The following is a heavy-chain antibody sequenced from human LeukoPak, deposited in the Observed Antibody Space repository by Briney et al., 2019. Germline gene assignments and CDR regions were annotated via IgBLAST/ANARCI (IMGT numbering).Heavy chain of an antibody. Sequence: GGSLRLSCAASGFTFSTYWMHCGRQAPGKGLVWVSRIHDDGSSTNYADSVKGRFTISRDNAKNTLYLQMNSLRVEDTAVYYCTRDLPSGDSFDYWGQGTLVTVSS. CDR3: TRDLPSGDSFDY. J-gene: IGHJ4*02. CDR1: GFTFSTYW. CDR2: IHDDGSST. V-gene: IGHV3-74*01. D-gene: IGHD4-17*01.